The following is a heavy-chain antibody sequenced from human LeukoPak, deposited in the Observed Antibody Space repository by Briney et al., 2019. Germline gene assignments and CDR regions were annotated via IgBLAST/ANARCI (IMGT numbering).Heavy chain of an antibody. CDR1: GFTFSSYA. J-gene: IGHJ3*02. CDR3: AKDRSIVVVTATI. V-gene: IGHV3-23*01. Sequence: GGSLRLSCAASGFTFSSYAMSWVCQAPGKGLEWVSAISGSGGSTYYADSVKGRFTISRDNSKNTLYLQMNSLRAEDTAVYYCAKDRSIVVVTATIWGQGTMVTVSS. D-gene: IGHD2-21*02. CDR2: ISGSGGST.